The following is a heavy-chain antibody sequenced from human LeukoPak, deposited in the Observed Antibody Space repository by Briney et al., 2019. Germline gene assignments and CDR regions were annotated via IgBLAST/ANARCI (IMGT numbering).Heavy chain of an antibody. CDR2: ISNGGDT. V-gene: IGHV3-53*01. CDR1: GFVVTANY. Sequence: GGSLRLSCAASGFVVTANYLAWARQAPGKGLEWVSTISNGGDTFYGDSVKGRSTISRDESTNTFSLQLDSLRVEDMGVYYCALLSGGTFDYWGQGTQVTVAS. CDR3: ALLSGGTFDY. J-gene: IGHJ4*02. D-gene: IGHD2/OR15-2a*01.